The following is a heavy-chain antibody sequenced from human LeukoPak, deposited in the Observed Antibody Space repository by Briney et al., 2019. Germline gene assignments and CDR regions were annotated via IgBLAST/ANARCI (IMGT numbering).Heavy chain of an antibody. V-gene: IGHV3-49*04. CDR3: TRNSPLDY. J-gene: IGHJ4*02. Sequence: GGSLRLSCTASGFTFGDYAMSWVRQAPGKGLEWVGFIRSKAYGGTADYAASVKGSFTISRDDSKSIAYLQMNSLKTEDTAVYYCTRNSPLDYWGQGNLVTVSS. D-gene: IGHD4-23*01. CDR1: GFTFGDYA. CDR2: IRSKAYGGTA.